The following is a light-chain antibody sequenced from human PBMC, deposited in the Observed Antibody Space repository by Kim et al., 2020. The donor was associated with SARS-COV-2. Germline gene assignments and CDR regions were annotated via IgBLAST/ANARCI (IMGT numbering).Light chain of an antibody. CDR3: QYYGSSPPIT. Sequence: PGEGATLSCWASQSISNNFLAWYQQKPGLAPRLLIYDASTKATGIPDRFSGSGSGADFTLTISGLEPEDSAVYYCQYYGSSPPITFGQGTRLEIK. J-gene: IGKJ5*01. V-gene: IGKV3D-20*01. CDR2: DAS. CDR1: QSISNNF.